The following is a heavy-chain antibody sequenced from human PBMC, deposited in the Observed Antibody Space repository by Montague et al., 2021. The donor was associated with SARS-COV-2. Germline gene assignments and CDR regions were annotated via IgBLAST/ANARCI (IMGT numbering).Heavy chain of an antibody. CDR3: ASLTLGYCSSTSCYSDWFDH. Sequence: SETLSLTCAVYGESFSGCYWSWIRQPPGKGLEWVGEMNHSGSTNSNPSLKSRVTISVETSKNKFSLKLSAVTAADTAVYYCASLTLGYCSSTSCYSDWFDHWGQGTLVTVAS. CDR1: GESFSGCY. J-gene: IGHJ5*02. CDR2: MNHSGST. V-gene: IGHV4-34*01. D-gene: IGHD2-2*02.